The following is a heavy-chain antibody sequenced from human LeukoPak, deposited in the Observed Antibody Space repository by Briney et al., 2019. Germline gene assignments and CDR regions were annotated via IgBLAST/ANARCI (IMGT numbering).Heavy chain of an antibody. V-gene: IGHV3-21*01. CDR1: GFTFSSYS. J-gene: IGHJ4*02. CDR2: ISSSSSYI. CDR3: ASSVVPAAVLDY. Sequence: PGGSLRLSCAASGFTFSSYSMNWVRQAPGKGLEWVSSISSSSSYIKYADSVKGRFTISRDNAKNSLYLQMNSLRAEDTAVYYCASSVVPAAVLDYWGQGTLVTVSS. D-gene: IGHD2-2*01.